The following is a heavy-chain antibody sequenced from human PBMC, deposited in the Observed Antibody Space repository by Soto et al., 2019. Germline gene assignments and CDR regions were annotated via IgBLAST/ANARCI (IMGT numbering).Heavy chain of an antibody. CDR1: GYTFPSYD. Sequence: GASVQVSCKASGYTFPSYDINWLREATGQGLEWMGWMNPNSGNTGYAQKFQGRVTMTRNTSISTAYMELSSLRSEDTAVYYRARGVRDYVCGSYLVNAFDIWGQGTIVTVS. J-gene: IGHJ3*02. CDR2: MNPNSGNT. D-gene: IGHD3-16*02. V-gene: IGHV1-8*01. CDR3: ARGVRDYVCGSYLVNAFDI.